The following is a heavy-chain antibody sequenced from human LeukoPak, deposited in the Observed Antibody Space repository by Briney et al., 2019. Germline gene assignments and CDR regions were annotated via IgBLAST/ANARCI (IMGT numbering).Heavy chain of an antibody. CDR2: ISSSSTI. D-gene: IGHD1-14*01. Sequence: GGSLRLSCAASGFTYSSYTINWVRQAPGKGLEWVSYISSSSTIYYADSVKGRFTISRDNAKNSLYLQMNSLRAEDTAVYYCARENSRPGNWFDPWGQGTLVTVS. J-gene: IGHJ5*02. V-gene: IGHV3-48*01. CDR1: GFTYSSYT. CDR3: ARENSRPGNWFDP.